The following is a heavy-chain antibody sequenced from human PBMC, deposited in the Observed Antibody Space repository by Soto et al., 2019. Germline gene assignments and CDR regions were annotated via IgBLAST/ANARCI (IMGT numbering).Heavy chain of an antibody. CDR2: ISGSGGST. V-gene: IGHV3-23*01. Sequence: PGGSLRLSCAASGFTFSSYAMSWVRQAPGKGLEWVSAISGSGGSTYYADSVKGRFTISRDNSKNTLYLQMNSLRAEDTAVYYCAKDQLLSYYGSGSYYIPYYFDYWGQGTLVTVSS. CDR3: AKDQLLSYYGSGSYYIPYYFDY. CDR1: GFTFSSYA. D-gene: IGHD3-10*01. J-gene: IGHJ4*02.